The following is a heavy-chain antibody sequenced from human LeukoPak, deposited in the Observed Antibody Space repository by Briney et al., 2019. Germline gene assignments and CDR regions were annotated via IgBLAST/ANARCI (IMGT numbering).Heavy chain of an antibody. D-gene: IGHD1-14*01. CDR2: IYYSGST. Sequence: SETMSLTCTVSGGSISSGGYYWRWIRQPPGKGLEWIGSIYYSGSTYYNPSLKSRVTISVDTSKNQFSLKLSSVTAADTAVYYCARFPGGAEYRHYYYMDVWGKGTTVTVSS. V-gene: IGHV4-39*07. CDR3: ARFPGGAEYRHYYYMDV. CDR1: GGSISSGGYY. J-gene: IGHJ6*03.